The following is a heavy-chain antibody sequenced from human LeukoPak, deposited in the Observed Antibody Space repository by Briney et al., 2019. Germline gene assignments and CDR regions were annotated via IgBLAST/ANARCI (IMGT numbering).Heavy chain of an antibody. CDR2: IYYSGST. D-gene: IGHD1-26*01. CDR3: VRWAYRAAGLDY. J-gene: IGHJ4*02. CDR1: GGSISSSSYY. Sequence: ASETLSLTCTVSGGSISSSSYYWGWIRQPPGKGLEWIGSIYYSGSTYYNPSLKSRVTISVDTSKNQFSLKLSSVTAADTAVYYCVRWAYRAAGLDYWGQGTLVTVTS. V-gene: IGHV4-39*01.